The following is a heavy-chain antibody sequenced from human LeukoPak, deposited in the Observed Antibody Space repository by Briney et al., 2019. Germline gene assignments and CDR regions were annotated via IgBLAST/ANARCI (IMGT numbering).Heavy chain of an antibody. CDR3: AKVQLVGAPGEFDY. D-gene: IGHD1-26*01. J-gene: IGHJ4*02. V-gene: IGHV3-30*18. Sequence: PGGSLRLSCAASGFTFSSYGMHWVRQAPGKGLEWVAVISYDGSNKYYADSVKGRFTISRDNSKNTLYLQINSLRAEDTAVYYCAKVQLVGAPGEFDYWGQGTLVTVSS. CDR2: ISYDGSNK. CDR1: GFTFSSYG.